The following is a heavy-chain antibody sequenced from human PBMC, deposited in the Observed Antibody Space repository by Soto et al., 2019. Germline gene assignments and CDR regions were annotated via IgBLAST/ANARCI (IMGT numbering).Heavy chain of an antibody. CDR1: GGTFSSYA. D-gene: IGHD6-6*01. CDR2: IIPIFGTA. Sequence: QVQLVQSGAEVKKPGSSVKVSCKASGGTFSSYAISWVRQAPGHGLEWMGGIIPIFGTANYAQKFQGRVTITADESTSTAYMELSSLRAEDTAVYYCARGGGSSSSSFYYYYGMDIWGQGTTVTVSS. J-gene: IGHJ6*02. V-gene: IGHV1-69*01. CDR3: ARGGGSSSSSFYYYYGMDI.